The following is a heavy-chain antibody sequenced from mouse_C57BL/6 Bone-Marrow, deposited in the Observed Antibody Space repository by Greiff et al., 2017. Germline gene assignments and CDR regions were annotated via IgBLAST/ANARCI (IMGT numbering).Heavy chain of an antibody. D-gene: IGHD1-1*01. V-gene: IGHV1-5*01. Sequence: VQLKQSGTVLARPGASVKMSCKTSGYTFTSYWMHWVKQRPGQGLEWIGAIYPGNSDTSYNQKFKGKAKLTAVTSASTAYMELSSLTNEDSAVYYGTTFYGSSDEGYAMDYWGQGTSVTVSS. CDR2: IYPGNSDT. CDR3: TTFYGSSDEGYAMDY. CDR1: GYTFTSYW. J-gene: IGHJ4*01.